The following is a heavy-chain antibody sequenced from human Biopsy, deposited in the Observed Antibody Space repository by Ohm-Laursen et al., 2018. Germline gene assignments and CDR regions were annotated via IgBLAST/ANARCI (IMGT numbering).Heavy chain of an antibody. J-gene: IGHJ4*02. Sequence: SLRLSCAASGFTFTSYGMHRVRQAPGKGLEWVAVISHDGSVKHYADSVKGRFTISRDNAKNTLFLQMNSLRAEDTAVYYCAKEETAYSSTSLDYWGQGTLVTVSS. V-gene: IGHV3-30*18. D-gene: IGHD6-13*01. CDR2: ISHDGSVK. CDR3: AKEETAYSSTSLDY. CDR1: GFTFTSYG.